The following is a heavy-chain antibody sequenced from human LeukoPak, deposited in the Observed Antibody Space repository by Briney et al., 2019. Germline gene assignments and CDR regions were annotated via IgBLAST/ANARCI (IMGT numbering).Heavy chain of an antibody. CDR3: ARVRYCGGGTCYFPFDY. CDR2: SKNKANSYTT. Sequence: GGSLRLSCAASGFTFSDHYMDWVRQVPGKGREWLGRSKNKANSYTTEYAASVKGRFTVSRNDSKNSLFLQMNSLKTEDTAVYYCARVRYCGGGTCYFPFDYWGQGTLVTVSS. CDR1: GFTFSDHY. V-gene: IGHV3-72*01. J-gene: IGHJ4*02. D-gene: IGHD2-15*01.